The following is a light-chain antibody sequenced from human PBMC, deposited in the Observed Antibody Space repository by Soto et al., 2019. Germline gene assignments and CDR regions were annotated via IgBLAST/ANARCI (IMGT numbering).Light chain of an antibody. CDR1: SSDVGGYNY. CDR2: EVS. V-gene: IGLV2-14*01. J-gene: IGLJ1*01. Sequence: QSVLTQPASVSRSPGQSITISCTGTSSDVGGYNYVSWYQQHPGKAPKLMIYEVSNRPSGVSNRFSGSKSGNTASLTISGLQAEDEADYYCSSYTSSSPLVFGTGTKVTVL. CDR3: SSYTSSSPLV.